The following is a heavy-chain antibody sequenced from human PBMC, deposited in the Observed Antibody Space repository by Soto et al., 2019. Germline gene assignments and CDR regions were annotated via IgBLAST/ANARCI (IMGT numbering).Heavy chain of an antibody. Sequence: PGESLRLSCAASGFTFNNAWMSWVRQAPGKGLEWVGRIKGEADGGTTDYAAPVKGRITISRDHSKDTLYLQMNSLKTEDTAVYYCTTGLSNGYYNFDYWGQGTPVTVSS. CDR2: IKGEADGGTT. CDR1: GFTFNNAW. V-gene: IGHV3-15*01. CDR3: TTGLSNGYYNFDY. J-gene: IGHJ4*02. D-gene: IGHD3-22*01.